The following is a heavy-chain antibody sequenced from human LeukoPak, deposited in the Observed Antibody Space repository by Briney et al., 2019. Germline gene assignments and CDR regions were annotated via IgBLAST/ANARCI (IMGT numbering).Heavy chain of an antibody. V-gene: IGHV3-23*01. J-gene: IGHJ4*02. CDR3: AKVRFGESGDY. D-gene: IGHD3-10*01. Sequence: WVRQAPGKGLEWVSAIRGSGDVTFYADSVKGRFTISRDNSKNTLYLQMNSLRAEDTAVYYRAKVRFGESGDYWGQGTLVTVSS. CDR2: IRGSGDVT.